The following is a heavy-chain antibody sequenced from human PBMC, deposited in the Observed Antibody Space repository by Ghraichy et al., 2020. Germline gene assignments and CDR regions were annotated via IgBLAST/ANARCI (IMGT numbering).Heavy chain of an antibody. CDR2: ISSSSSYI. D-gene: IGHD5-18*01. J-gene: IGHJ6*02. V-gene: IGHV3-21*01. CDR3: ARDKRDTAMGYYYYYGMDV. Sequence: GESLNISCAASGFTFSSYSINWVRQAPGKGLEWVSSISSSSSYIYYADSVKGRFTISRDNAKNSLYLQMNSLRAEDTAVYYCARDKRDTAMGYYYYYGMDVWGQGTTVTVSS. CDR1: GFTFSSYS.